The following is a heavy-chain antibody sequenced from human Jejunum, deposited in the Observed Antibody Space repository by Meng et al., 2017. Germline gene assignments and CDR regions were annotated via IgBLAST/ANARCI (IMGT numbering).Heavy chain of an antibody. CDR3: VRGEFAMLARFDF. V-gene: IGHV4-4*02. Sequence: QVQLQESGPGLVKPSGTLSLTCAVSGGYINKENWWSWVRQSPERGLEWIGEIYHGGNTNYNPSLKRRVTMSVDESTNQMSLKLTSVTAADTAVYYCVRGEFAMLARFDFWGQGSLVTVSS. CDR2: IYHGGNT. CDR1: GGYINKENW. D-gene: IGHD2-2*01. J-gene: IGHJ4*02.